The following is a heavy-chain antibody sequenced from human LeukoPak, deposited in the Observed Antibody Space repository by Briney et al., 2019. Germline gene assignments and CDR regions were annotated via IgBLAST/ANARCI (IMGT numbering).Heavy chain of an antibody. D-gene: IGHD3-10*01. CDR2: IYPSDSDT. CDR3: ARGRGTGSPIGPRYFDL. CDR1: GYLFTSYW. Sequence: GESLKTSCKGPGYLFTSYWIAWVRQMPGKGLEWMGIIYPSDSDTRYSPSFQGQVTISADKSISTAFLRWTSLKASDTAIYYCARGRGTGSPIGPRYFDLWGRGTLVTVSS. J-gene: IGHJ2*01. V-gene: IGHV5-51*01.